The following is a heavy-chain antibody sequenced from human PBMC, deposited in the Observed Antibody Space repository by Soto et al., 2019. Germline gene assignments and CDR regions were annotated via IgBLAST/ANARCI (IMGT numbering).Heavy chain of an antibody. CDR3: ARGALFSSSWSVGN. Sequence: EVQLVESGGGLVQPGGSLRLSCAASGFTISNYDMHWVRQVTGEGLEWVSTIRTSGDTYYPDSVKGRFTISRENAKNSLYLQMNSLRAGDTAVYYCARGALFSSSWSVGNWGQVTLVTVSS. D-gene: IGHD6-13*01. J-gene: IGHJ4*02. CDR1: GFTISNYD. V-gene: IGHV3-13*04. CDR2: IRTSGDT.